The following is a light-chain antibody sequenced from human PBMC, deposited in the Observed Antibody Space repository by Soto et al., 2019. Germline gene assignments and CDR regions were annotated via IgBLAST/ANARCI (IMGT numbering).Light chain of an antibody. Sequence: QSVLTQPPSASGTPGQRVTISCSGSSSNIGSNYIYWYQQLPGTAPKLLIYRNNQRPSGVPDRFSGSTSGTSASLAISGLRSEDEADYYCAAWDDSLNGQVFGTGTKVTVL. CDR1: SSNIGSNY. CDR2: RNN. V-gene: IGLV1-47*01. CDR3: AAWDDSLNGQV. J-gene: IGLJ1*01.